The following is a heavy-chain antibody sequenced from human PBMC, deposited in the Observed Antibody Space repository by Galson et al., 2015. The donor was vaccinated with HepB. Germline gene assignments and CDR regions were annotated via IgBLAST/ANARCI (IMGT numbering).Heavy chain of an antibody. D-gene: IGHD4-11*01. CDR2: ISGSGGST. CDR1: GFTFSSYA. CDR3: AKDTDSSYWYFDL. Sequence: SLRLSCAASGFTFSSYAMSWVRQAPGKGLEWVSAISGSGGSTYYADSVKGRFTISRDNSKNTLYLQMNSLRAEDTAVYYCAKDTDSSYWYFDLWGRGTLVTVSS. J-gene: IGHJ2*01. V-gene: IGHV3-23*01.